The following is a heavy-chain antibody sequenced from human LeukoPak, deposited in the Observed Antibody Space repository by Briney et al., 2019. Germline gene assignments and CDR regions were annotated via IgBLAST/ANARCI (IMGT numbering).Heavy chain of an antibody. CDR3: ARSRGGYSYGS. CDR2: ISSVTR. D-gene: IGHD5-18*01. CDR1: GFNLSDYY. V-gene: IGHV3-11*06. Sequence: GGSLRLSCAASGFNLSDYYMSWIRQAPGKGLERVAYISSVTREYADSVKSRFTISRDNAKNSLYLQMNSLRADDTAVYYCARSRGGYSYGSWGQGTLVTVSS. J-gene: IGHJ5*02.